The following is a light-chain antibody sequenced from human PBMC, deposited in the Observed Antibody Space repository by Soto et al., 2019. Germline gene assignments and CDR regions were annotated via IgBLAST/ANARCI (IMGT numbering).Light chain of an antibody. CDR3: QQYNNWPLT. J-gene: IGKJ4*01. CDR1: QTVRDN. CDR2: GAT. V-gene: IGKV3D-15*01. Sequence: EVVMTQSPATLSESPGERATLSCRASQTVRDNLGWYQQKPGQPPRLLIYGATTRATGIPARFSGSGSGTEFTLTISSLQSEDFAVYYCQQYNNWPLTFGGGTKVEIK.